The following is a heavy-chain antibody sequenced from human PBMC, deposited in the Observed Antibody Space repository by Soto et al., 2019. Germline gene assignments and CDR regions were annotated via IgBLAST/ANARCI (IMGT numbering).Heavy chain of an antibody. J-gene: IGHJ1*01. Sequence: ASVKVSCKASGYTFTSYGISWVRQAPGQGLEWMGWISAYNGNTNYAQKLQGRVTMTTDTSTSTAYMELRSLRSDDTAVYYCARDRPYYCDPTFSAEYFQHWGQGTLVTVSS. D-gene: IGHD4-17*01. V-gene: IGHV1-18*01. CDR2: ISAYNGNT. CDR3: ARDRPYYCDPTFSAEYFQH. CDR1: GYTFTSYG.